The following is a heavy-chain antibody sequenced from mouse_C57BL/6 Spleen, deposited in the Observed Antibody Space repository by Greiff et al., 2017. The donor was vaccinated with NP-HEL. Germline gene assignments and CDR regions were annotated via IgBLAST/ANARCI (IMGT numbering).Heavy chain of an antibody. V-gene: IGHV5-9-1*02. CDR2: ISSGGDYI. Sequence: DVMLVESGEGLVKPGGSLKLSCAASGFTFSSYAMSWVRQTPEKRLEWVAYISSGGDYIYYADTVKGRFTLSRDNARNTLYLQMSSLKSEDTAMYYCTREPAWFAYRGQGTLVTVSA. CDR1: GFTFSSYA. CDR3: TREPAWFAY. J-gene: IGHJ3*01.